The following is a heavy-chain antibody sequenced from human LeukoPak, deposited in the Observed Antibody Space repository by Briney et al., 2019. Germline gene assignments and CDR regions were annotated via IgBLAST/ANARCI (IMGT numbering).Heavy chain of an antibody. CDR2: IYSSGST. Sequence: SETLSLTCTVSGGSISSGTYYWTWIRQPAGKGLEWIGRIYSSGSTSYNPSLDSRVRISIDTSKNQFSLKLSSVTAADTAVYYCAREVYSSGYYWGQGTLVTVSS. D-gene: IGHD3-22*01. V-gene: IGHV4-61*02. J-gene: IGHJ4*02. CDR1: GGSISSGTYY. CDR3: AREVYSSGYY.